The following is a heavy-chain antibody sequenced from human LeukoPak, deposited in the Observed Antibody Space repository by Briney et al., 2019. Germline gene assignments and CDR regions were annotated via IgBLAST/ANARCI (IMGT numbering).Heavy chain of an antibody. J-gene: IGHJ3*02. D-gene: IGHD3-3*01. CDR1: GFTFSSYA. V-gene: IGHV3-23*01. CDR3: AKDHGRESKITIFGVVPPGGAFDI. Sequence: PGGSLRLSCAASGFTFSSYAMSWVRQAPGKGLEWVSAISNSGGTTYYADSVKGRFTISRDNSKNTLYLQMNSLRAEDTAVYYCAKDHGRESKITIFGVVPPGGAFDIWGQGTMVTVSS. CDR2: ISNSGGTT.